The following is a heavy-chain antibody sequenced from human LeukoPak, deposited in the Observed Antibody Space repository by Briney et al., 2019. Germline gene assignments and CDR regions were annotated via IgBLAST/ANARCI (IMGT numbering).Heavy chain of an antibody. D-gene: IGHD1-7*01. CDR3: AKDRRGNWNYVGAFDI. J-gene: IGHJ3*02. CDR2: ISESGGST. V-gene: IGHV3-23*01. CDR1: GFGSSNYA. Sequence: GGSLRLSCAASGFGSSNYAMSWVRQAPGKGLEWVSAISESGGSTYYADSVKGRFTISRDNSKSTLYLQMNSLRAEDTAVYYCAKDRRGNWNYVGAFDIWGQGTMVTVSS.